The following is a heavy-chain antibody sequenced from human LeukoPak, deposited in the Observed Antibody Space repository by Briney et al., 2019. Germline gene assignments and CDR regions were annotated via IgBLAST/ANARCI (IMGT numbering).Heavy chain of an antibody. CDR3: ARGPPRGKYYYLDV. CDR2: IGTASDT. V-gene: IGHV3-13*01. J-gene: IGHJ6*03. D-gene: IGHD1-1*01. Sequence: GGSLRLSCAASGFTFSSFDMHWVRQPTGQGLEWVSTIGTASDTYYPGSVEGRVTLSRDNAKNSLYLKMYSLTAGDTAVYYCARGPPRGKYYYLDVWGKGPTVTVSS. CDR1: GFTFSSFD.